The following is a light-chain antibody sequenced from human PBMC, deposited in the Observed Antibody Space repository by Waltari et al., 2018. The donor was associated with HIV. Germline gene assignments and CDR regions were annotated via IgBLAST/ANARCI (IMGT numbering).Light chain of an antibody. V-gene: IGLV2-14*03. CDR1: RSAVGGYNF. CDR3: ESYTSTSVWV. CDR2: DVT. Sequence: QSALTQPASVSGSPGQSLTIPCTGSRSAVGGYNFVSWYQQHPGKAPRVLIYDVTPRPSGVSDRFSGSRSGDTASLTISGLQPEDEADYYCESYTSTSVWVFGGGTRLTVL. J-gene: IGLJ3*02.